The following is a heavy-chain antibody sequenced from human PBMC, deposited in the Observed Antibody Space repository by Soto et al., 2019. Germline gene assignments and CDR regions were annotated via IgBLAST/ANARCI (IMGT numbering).Heavy chain of an antibody. V-gene: IGHV1-46*01. CDR1: GYTFTSYY. D-gene: IGHD6-6*01. CDR3: ARDLSLGAARPFTAYYYYGMDV. CDR2: INPSGGST. J-gene: IGHJ6*02. Sequence: ASVKVSCKASGYTFTSYYMHWVRQAPGQGLEWMGIINPSGGSTSYAQKFQGRVTMTRDTSTSTVYMELSSLRSEDTAVYYCARDLSLGAARPFTAYYYYGMDVWGQGTTVTVSS.